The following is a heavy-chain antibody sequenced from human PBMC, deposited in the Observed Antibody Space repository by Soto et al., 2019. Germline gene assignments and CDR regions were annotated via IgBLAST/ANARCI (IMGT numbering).Heavy chain of an antibody. Sequence: QVQLVESGGGVVQPGRSLRLSCAASGFTFSSYGMHWVRQAPGKGLEWVAVIWYDGSNKYYADSVKGRFTISRDNSKNTLYLQRNSLRAEDTAVYYCARNPLGYCTNGVCFPEAYYYYYYYMDVWGKGTTVTVSS. CDR1: GFTFSSYG. V-gene: IGHV3-33*01. J-gene: IGHJ6*03. CDR2: IWYDGSNK. CDR3: ARNPLGYCTNGVCFPEAYYYYYYYMDV. D-gene: IGHD2-8*01.